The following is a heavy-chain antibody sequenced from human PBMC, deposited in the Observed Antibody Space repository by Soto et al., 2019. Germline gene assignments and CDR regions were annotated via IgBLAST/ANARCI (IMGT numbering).Heavy chain of an antibody. J-gene: IGHJ4*02. CDR1: GFTFSNYA. CDR3: TKNYYFDS. V-gene: IGHV3-23*01. CDR2: INIVGGNT. Sequence: VQLLESGGGLVQPGGSLRLSCAASGFTFSNYAMSWVRQAPEKALEWVSSINIVGGNTNYADSVRGRFTMSRDDSKNAVFLQMNSLRAEDTAIYYCTKNYYFDSWGQGTLITVSS.